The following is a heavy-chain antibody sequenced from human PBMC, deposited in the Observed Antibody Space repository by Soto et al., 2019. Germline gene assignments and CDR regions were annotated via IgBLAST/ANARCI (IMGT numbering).Heavy chain of an antibody. J-gene: IGHJ3*01. V-gene: IGHV3-9*01. D-gene: IGHD3-10*01. CDR2: ISWNSGSI. CDR1: GFTFDDYA. CDR3: AKDQWFGSSNDAFDV. Sequence: GGSLRLSCAASGFTFDDYAMHWVRQAPGKGLEWVSGISWNSGSIGYADSVKGRFTISRDNAKNSLYLQMNSLRAEDTALYYCAKDQWFGSSNDAFDVWGQGTMVTVSS.